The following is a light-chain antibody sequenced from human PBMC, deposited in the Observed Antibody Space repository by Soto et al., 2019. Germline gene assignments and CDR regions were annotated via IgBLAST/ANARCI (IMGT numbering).Light chain of an antibody. CDR1: QSVSTRN. J-gene: IGKJ1*01. CDR3: QQYDKWPRT. Sequence: VLTQSPGTLSLSPGARDPLSCRARQSVSTRNLAWYQQKPGQAPRLLIYGASRRATGFPARFSGGGSGAEYTLTISSLQSEDFAVYYCQQYDKWPRTFGQGTKVDIK. CDR2: GAS. V-gene: IGKV3-15*01.